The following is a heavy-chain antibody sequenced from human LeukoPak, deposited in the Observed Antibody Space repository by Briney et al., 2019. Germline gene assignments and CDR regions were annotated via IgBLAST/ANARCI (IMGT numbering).Heavy chain of an antibody. D-gene: IGHD1-26*01. CDR2: IYYSGST. CDR1: GGSISSYY. V-gene: IGHV4-59*01. Sequence: ETLSLTCTVSGGSISSYYWSWIRQPPGKGLEWIGYIYYSGSTNYNPSLESRVTISVDTSKNQFSLKLSSVTAADTAVYYCARRIVGAAIDYWGQGTLVTVSS. J-gene: IGHJ4*02. CDR3: ARRIVGAAIDY.